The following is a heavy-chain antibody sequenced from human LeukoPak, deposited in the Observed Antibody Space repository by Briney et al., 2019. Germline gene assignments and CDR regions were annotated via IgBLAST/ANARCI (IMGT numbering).Heavy chain of an antibody. J-gene: IGHJ4*02. CDR2: IIPIFGTA. V-gene: IGHV1-69*13. D-gene: IGHD6-13*01. CDR3: ARDLGIAAHSGYFDY. CDR1: GGTFSSYA. Sequence: ASVKVSCKASGGTFSSYAISWVRQAPGQGLERMGGIIPIFGTANYAQKFQGRVTITADESTSTAYMELSSLRSEDTAVYYCARDLGIAAHSGYFDYWGQGTLVTVSS.